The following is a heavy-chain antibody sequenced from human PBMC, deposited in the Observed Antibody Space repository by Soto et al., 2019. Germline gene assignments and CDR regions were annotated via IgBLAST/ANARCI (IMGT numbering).Heavy chain of an antibody. J-gene: IGHJ4*02. CDR3: ARDGNCSGGSCYSKRGYYFDY. D-gene: IGHD2-15*01. CDR2: IYYSGST. CDR1: GGSISSGDYY. Sequence: QVQLQESGPGLVKPSQTLSLTCTVSGGSISSGDYYWSWIRQPPGKGLEWIGYIYYSGSTYYNPSLKIRVTIAVDTSKNQFSLKLSSVTAADTAVYYCARDGNCSGGSCYSKRGYYFDYWGQGTLVTVSS. V-gene: IGHV4-30-4*01.